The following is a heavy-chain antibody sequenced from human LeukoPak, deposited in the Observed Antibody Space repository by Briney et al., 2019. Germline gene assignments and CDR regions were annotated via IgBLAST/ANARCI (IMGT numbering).Heavy chain of an antibody. Sequence: GGSLRLSCTASGFIFSTHGMHWVRQAPGKGLVWVSRINSDGSSTTYADSVKGRFTISRDNAKNTLYLQMNSLRAEDTAVYYCVRGGGYSYGPGDHWGQGTLVTVSS. J-gene: IGHJ4*02. D-gene: IGHD5-18*01. CDR3: VRGGGYSYGPGDH. CDR2: INSDGSST. CDR1: GFIFSTHG. V-gene: IGHV3-74*01.